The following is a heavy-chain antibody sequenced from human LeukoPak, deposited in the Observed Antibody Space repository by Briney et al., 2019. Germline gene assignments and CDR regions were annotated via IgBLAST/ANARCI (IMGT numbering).Heavy chain of an antibody. J-gene: IGHJ4*02. V-gene: IGHV3-7*05. CDR1: GFTFNSYE. D-gene: IGHD6-19*01. Sequence: GGSLRLSCAASGFTFNSYEMTWVRQAPGKGLEWVANINQDGSEKYYVDSVKGRFTISRDNAKNSLYLQMNSLRAEDTAVYYCARDRGYSSGWYYWGQGTLVTVSS. CDR2: INQDGSEK. CDR3: ARDRGYSSGWYY.